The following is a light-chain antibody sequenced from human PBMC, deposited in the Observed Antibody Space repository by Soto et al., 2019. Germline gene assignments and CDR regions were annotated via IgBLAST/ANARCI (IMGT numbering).Light chain of an antibody. CDR3: PQCGSLSWT. Sequence: IVLTQSPGTLSLSPGERATLSCRASQSVSSSYFAWYQQGFGQAPRLLIYGASSRATGIPDRFSGSGSGTDFTLTISRLEPEDFAVYYCPQCGSLSWTFGHWSKV. CDR1: QSVSSSY. CDR2: GAS. V-gene: IGKV3-20*01. J-gene: IGKJ1*01.